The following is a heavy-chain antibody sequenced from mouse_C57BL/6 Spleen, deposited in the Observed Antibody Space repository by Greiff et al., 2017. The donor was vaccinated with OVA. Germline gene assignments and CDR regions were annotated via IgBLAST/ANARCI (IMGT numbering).Heavy chain of an antibody. CDR2: FYPGSGSI. J-gene: IGHJ1*03. CDR1: GYTFTEYT. V-gene: IGHV1-62-2*01. D-gene: IGHD2-3*01. CDR3: ARHEGFYDGYYVGYFDV. Sequence: VMLQQSGAELVKPGASVKLSCKASGYTFTEYTIHWVKQRSGQGLEWIGWFYPGSGSIKYNEKFKDKATLTADKSSSTVYMELSRLTSEDSAVYFCARHEGFYDGYYVGYFDVWGTGTTVTVSS.